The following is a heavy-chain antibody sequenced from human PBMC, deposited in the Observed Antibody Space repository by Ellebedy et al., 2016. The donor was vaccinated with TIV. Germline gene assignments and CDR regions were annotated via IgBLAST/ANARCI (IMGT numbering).Heavy chain of an antibody. J-gene: IGHJ3*01. D-gene: IGHD2-2*01. CDR1: GFTFSRYC. CDR2: ISRDGTPI. CDR3: AKDLWEMVVVPDAVGYSLHL. Sequence: GESLKISXAGSGFTFSRYCMGWVRQAPGKGLEWVGIISRDGTPIYYVDSVRGRLTLSRDNAKNSLYLQMSSLRAEDTAVYYCAKDLWEMVVVPDAVGYSLHLWGQGTTVIVSS. V-gene: IGHV3-7*01.